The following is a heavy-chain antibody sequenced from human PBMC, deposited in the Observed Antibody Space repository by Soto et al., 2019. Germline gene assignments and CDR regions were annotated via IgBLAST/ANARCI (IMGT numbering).Heavy chain of an antibody. CDR3: ARDRGSSGWYGAGGYGMDV. J-gene: IGHJ6*02. CDR2: TYYRSKWYN. Sequence: SQTLSLTCAISGDSVSSNSAAWNWIRQSPSRGLEWLGRTYYRSKWYNDYAVSVKSRITINPDTSKIKFSLQLNSVTPEDKAGYYCARDRGSSGWYGAGGYGMDVWGQGTTVTVSS. CDR1: GDSVSSNSAA. D-gene: IGHD6-19*01. V-gene: IGHV6-1*01.